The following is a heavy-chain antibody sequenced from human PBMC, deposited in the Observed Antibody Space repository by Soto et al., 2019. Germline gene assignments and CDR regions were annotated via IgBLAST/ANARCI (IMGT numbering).Heavy chain of an antibody. CDR1: GGSISSYY. CDR2: IYYSGST. D-gene: IGHD3-3*01. V-gene: IGHV4-59*08. J-gene: IGHJ5*02. Sequence: SETLSLTCTVSGGSISSYYWSWIRQPPGKGLEWIGYIYYSGSTNYNPSLKSRVTISVDTSKNQFSLKLSSVTAADTAVYYCARLKNYDFWSGWEYWFDPWGQGTLVTVSS. CDR3: ARLKNYDFWSGWEYWFDP.